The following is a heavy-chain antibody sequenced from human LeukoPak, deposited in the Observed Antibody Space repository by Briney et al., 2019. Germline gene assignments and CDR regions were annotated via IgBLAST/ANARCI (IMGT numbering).Heavy chain of an antibody. CDR3: ARTLRTGYEDYYGMDV. Sequence: PGGSLRLSCAASGFTFSSYWMHWVRQAPGKGLVWVSRINSGGSTTSYADSVKGRFTISRDNAKNTLYLQMNSLRAEDTAVYYCARTLRTGYEDYYGMDVWGQGTTVTVSS. D-gene: IGHD3/OR15-3a*01. V-gene: IGHV3-74*01. J-gene: IGHJ6*02. CDR1: GFTFSSYW. CDR2: INSGGSTT.